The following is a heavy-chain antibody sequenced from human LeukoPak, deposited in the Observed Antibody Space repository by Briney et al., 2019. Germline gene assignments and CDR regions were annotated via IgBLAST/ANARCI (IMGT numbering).Heavy chain of an antibody. CDR2: ISSSSTTI. D-gene: IGHD1-26*01. CDR3: AKARELLPETFDY. CDR1: GFTFSSYS. V-gene: IGHV3-48*01. Sequence: GGSLRLSCAASGFTFSSYSMNWVRQAPGKGLEWVSYISSSSTTIYYADSVKGRFTISRDNSKNTLYLQMNSLRAEDTAVYYCAKARELLPETFDYWGQGTLVTVSS. J-gene: IGHJ4*02.